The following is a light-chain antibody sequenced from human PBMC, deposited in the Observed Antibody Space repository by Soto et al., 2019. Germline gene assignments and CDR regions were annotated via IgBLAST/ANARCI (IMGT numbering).Light chain of an antibody. CDR3: QKYYKWPPET. J-gene: IGKJ2*01. V-gene: IGKV3-20*01. CDR1: QSVSNNY. CDR2: GAS. Sequence: EIVLTQSPGTLSLSPGERATLSCRASQSVSNNYLAWYQQKPGQAPRLLIYGASNRATGIPDRFSGSGSGTDFATTISRLETEDFSVYYCQKYYKWPPETFGQGTKVDIK.